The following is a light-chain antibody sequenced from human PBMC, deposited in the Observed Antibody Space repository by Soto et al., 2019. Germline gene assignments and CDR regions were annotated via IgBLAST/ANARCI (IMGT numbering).Light chain of an antibody. CDR2: AAS. Sequence: IQMTQSPSSLSASVGDRVTITCRASQSISNYLNWYQQKPGKAPKVLIYAASNLQSGVPSRFSGSGSGTDFTLTISSLQPEDFATYYCQQSYSTPITFGQRTRLEVK. CDR3: QQSYSTPIT. CDR1: QSISNY. V-gene: IGKV1-39*01. J-gene: IGKJ5*01.